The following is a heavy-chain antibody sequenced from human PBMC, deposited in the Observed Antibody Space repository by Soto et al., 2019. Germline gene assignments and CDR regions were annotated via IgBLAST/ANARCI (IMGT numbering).Heavy chain of an antibody. CDR3: ATSYGSGSTHFDS. Sequence: QVQLVQSGAEVKKPGSSVKVSCTASGGTFNSYTINWVRQAPGRGLEWVGRVNPIVGMSNSALKFQGRGTXTXDXXTGTAFMYLTSLKSEDTAVYYCATSYGSGSTHFDSWGQGTLVTVSS. V-gene: IGHV1-69*02. D-gene: IGHD3-10*01. CDR2: VNPIVGMS. J-gene: IGHJ5*01. CDR1: GGTFNSYT.